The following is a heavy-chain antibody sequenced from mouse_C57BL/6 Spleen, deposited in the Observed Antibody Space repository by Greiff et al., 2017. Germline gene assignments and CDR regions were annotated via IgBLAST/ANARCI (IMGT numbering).Heavy chain of an antibody. CDR3: AKEPFYEGFAY. CDR1: GYSFTGYY. Sequence: EVQLQQSGPELVKPGASVKISCKVSGYSFTGYYMNWVKQSPEKSLEWIGEINPSTGGTTYNQKFKAKATLTVDKSSSTAYMQLKSMTSEDSAVYYCAKEPFYEGFAYWGQGTLVTVSA. CDR2: INPSTGGT. V-gene: IGHV1-42*01. D-gene: IGHD2-12*01. J-gene: IGHJ3*01.